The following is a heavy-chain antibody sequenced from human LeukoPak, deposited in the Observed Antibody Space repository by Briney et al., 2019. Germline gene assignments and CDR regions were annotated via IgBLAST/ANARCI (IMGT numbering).Heavy chain of an antibody. D-gene: IGHD3-10*01. J-gene: IGHJ4*02. Sequence: GGSLRLSCAAFGFTFSSYWMSWVRQAPGKGLEWVANIKQDGSEKYYVDSVKGRFTISRDNAKNSLYLQMNSLRAEDTAVYYCAREASVLLWFGELLREEGFDYWGQGTLVTVSS. V-gene: IGHV3-7*01. CDR1: GFTFSSYW. CDR2: IKQDGSEK. CDR3: AREASVLLWFGELLREEGFDY.